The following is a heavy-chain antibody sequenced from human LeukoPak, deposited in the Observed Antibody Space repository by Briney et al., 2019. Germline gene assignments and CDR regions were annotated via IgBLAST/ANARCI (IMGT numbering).Heavy chain of an antibody. V-gene: IGHV3-66*02. Sequence: PGGSLRLSCAASGLTVSSNYMSWVRQAPGKGLEWVSVIYSDDSTYYADSVRGRFTISRDNSKNTLYLQMNSLRAEDTAVYYCARDGRVGATRLNIRGQGTMVTVSS. CDR1: GLTVSSNY. D-gene: IGHD1-26*01. CDR2: IYSDDST. CDR3: ARDGRVGATRLNI. J-gene: IGHJ3*02.